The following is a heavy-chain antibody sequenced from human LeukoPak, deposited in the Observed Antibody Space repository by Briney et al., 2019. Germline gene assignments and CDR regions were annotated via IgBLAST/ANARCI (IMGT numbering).Heavy chain of an antibody. CDR2: ISSSSSTI. CDR3: ARIKVATLFYVDV. D-gene: IGHD5-12*01. Sequence: GGSLRLSCAASGFTFSTYEMNWVRQAPGKGLEWVSYISSSSSTIYYADSVKGRFTIPRDNAKNSLYLQMNSLRAEDTAVYYCARIKVATLFYVDVWGKGTTVTVSS. J-gene: IGHJ6*03. CDR1: GFTFSTYE. V-gene: IGHV3-48*01.